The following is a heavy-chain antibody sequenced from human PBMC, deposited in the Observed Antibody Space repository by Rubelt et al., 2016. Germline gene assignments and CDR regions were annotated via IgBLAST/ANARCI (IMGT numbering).Heavy chain of an antibody. J-gene: IGHJ4*02. Sequence: QVQLVQSGAEVKKPGASVKVSCKASGYTFTNYGMHWVRQAPGQRLAWMGWIDGGNCDTKYSQKLKDRVSITRDASANTAYMELSSLRAEDTAVYYCARANHGDYEDYWGQGTLVTVSS. D-gene: IGHD4-17*01. CDR1: GYTFTNYG. V-gene: IGHV1-3*01. CDR3: ARANHGDYEDY. CDR2: IDGGNCDT.